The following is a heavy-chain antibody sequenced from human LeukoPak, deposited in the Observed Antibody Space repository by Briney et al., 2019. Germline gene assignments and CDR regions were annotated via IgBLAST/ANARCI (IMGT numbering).Heavy chain of an antibody. V-gene: IGHV3-30-3*01. CDR2: ISYHGSNQ. CDR1: GFTFSRYA. CDR3: ANLHLF. J-gene: IGHJ4*02. D-gene: IGHD3-3*02. Sequence: PGGSLRLSCAASGFTFSRYAMHWVRQAPGKGLEWVAVISYHGSNQYYADSVKGRFTISRDNSTNTLYLQMNSLRAEDTAVYYCANLHLFWGQGTLVTVSS.